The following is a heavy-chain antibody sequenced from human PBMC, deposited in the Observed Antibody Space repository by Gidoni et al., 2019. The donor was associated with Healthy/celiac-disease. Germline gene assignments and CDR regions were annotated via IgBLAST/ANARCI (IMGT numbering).Heavy chain of an antibody. CDR2: INPNSGGT. Sequence: QVQLVQSGAEVKKPGASVKVSCKASGYTFTGYYMHWVRQAPGQGLEWMGWINPNSGGTNYAQKFQGWVTMTRDTSISTAYMELSRLRSDETAVYYCARGKDIVVVPAAPYYYYMDVWGKGTTVTVSS. J-gene: IGHJ6*03. V-gene: IGHV1-2*04. D-gene: IGHD2-2*01. CDR1: GYTFTGYY. CDR3: ARGKDIVVVPAAPYYYYMDV.